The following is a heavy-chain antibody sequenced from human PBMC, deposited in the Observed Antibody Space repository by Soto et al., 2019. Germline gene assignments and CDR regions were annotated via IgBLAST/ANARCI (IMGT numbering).Heavy chain of an antibody. CDR3: ARDQSYYDSSCYYSWVISQIDN. D-gene: IGHD3-22*01. CDR2: ISSSSSTI. Sequence: GGSLRLSCATTGFTFSSSSMNWVRQAQEKGLEWVSYISSSSSTIYYADSVKGRFTISRDNAKNSLYLQMNSLRDEDTAVYYCARDQSYYDSSCYYSWVISQIDNRGQETLVTVSS. J-gene: IGHJ4*02. V-gene: IGHV3-48*02. CDR1: GFTFSSSS.